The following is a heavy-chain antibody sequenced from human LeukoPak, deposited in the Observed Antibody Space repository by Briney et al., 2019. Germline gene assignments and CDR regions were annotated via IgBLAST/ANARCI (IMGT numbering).Heavy chain of an antibody. J-gene: IGHJ4*02. CDR2: ISGSGGST. CDR1: GFTFSNYA. D-gene: IGHD1-26*01. V-gene: IGHV3-23*01. CDR3: ARRLEYSGSKGVFDY. Sequence: GESLRISCAASGFTFSNYAMTWDRQAPGKGLEWVSAISGSGGSTYYADFVKGRFTISRDNSKSTLYLQMNSLRAEDAALYYCARRLEYSGSKGVFDYWGQGTLVTVSS.